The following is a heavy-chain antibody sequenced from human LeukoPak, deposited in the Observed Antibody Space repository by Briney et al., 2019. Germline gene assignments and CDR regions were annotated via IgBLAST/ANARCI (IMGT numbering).Heavy chain of an antibody. D-gene: IGHD3-22*01. CDR3: ARQRYYYDSSGYYYYDY. CDR2: IYYSGST. CDR1: GGSLSSYY. J-gene: IGHJ4*02. Sequence: SETLSLTCTVSGGSLSSYYWSWIRQPPGKGLEWIGYIYYSGSTNYNPSLKSRVTISVDTSKNQFSLKLSSVTAADTAVYYCARQRYYYDSSGYYYYDYWGQGTLVTVSS. V-gene: IGHV4-59*08.